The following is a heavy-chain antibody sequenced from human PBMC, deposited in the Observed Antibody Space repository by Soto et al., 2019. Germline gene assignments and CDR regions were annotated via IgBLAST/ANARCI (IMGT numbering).Heavy chain of an antibody. D-gene: IGHD2-2*01. Sequence: PGGSLRLSCAASGFTFSGSAMHWVRQASGKGLEWVGRIRSKANSYATAYAASVKGRFTISRDDSKNTAYLQMNSLKTEDTAVYYCTRGHQLLEVWWFDPWGQGTLVTVSS. CDR3: TRGHQLLEVWWFDP. J-gene: IGHJ5*02. CDR1: GFTFSGSA. V-gene: IGHV3-73*01. CDR2: IRSKANSYAT.